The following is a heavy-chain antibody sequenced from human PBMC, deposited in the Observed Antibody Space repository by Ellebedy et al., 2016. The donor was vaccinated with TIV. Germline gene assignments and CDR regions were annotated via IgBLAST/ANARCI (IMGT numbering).Heavy chain of an antibody. J-gene: IGHJ6*02. CDR3: ARDGLGYAPYYYYYGMDV. CDR1: GLTFSRHW. CDR2: IKQDGSEE. V-gene: IGHV3-7*01. D-gene: IGHD2-8*01. Sequence: GESLKISCAASGLTFSRHWMKWVRQAPGKGLEWVAIIKQDGSEELYVDSVKGRFTISRDNAENSLFLQMNSLRAEDTAVYYCARDGLGYAPYYYYYGMDVWGQGTTVTVSS.